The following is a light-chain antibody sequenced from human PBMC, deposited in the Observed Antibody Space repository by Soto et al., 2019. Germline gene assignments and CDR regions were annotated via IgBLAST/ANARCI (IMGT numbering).Light chain of an antibody. CDR2: EAS. CDR3: QQSHNYMYT. V-gene: IGKV3-15*01. Sequence: ELVLSQSPATLAVPPGERATLSCRASQSIRKNLAWYQQKPGQAPTLLIYEASTRATGVPARFSGSGSGTEFTLTISSLQSEDFAIYYCQQSHNYMYTFGQGTRLEIK. CDR1: QSIRKN. J-gene: IGKJ5*01.